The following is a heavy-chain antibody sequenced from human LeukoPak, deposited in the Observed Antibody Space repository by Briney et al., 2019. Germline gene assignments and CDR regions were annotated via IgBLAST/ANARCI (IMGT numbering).Heavy chain of an antibody. Sequence: GGSLRLSCAVSGFTFSTSLMHWVRQAPGKGLEYVSAINNGGSTYYANSVKGRFTISRDNSKNTLYLQMDSLRAEDMAVYYCASTRDGYNEPYSYWGQGTLVTVSS. D-gene: IGHD5-24*01. V-gene: IGHV3-64*01. CDR1: GFTFSTSL. J-gene: IGHJ4*02. CDR3: ASTRDGYNEPYSY. CDR2: INNGGST.